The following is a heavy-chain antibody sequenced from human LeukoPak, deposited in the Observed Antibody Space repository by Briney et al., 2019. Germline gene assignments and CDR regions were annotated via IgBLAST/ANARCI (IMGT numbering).Heavy chain of an antibody. D-gene: IGHD2-8*01. CDR1: GGSISSGGYY. J-gene: IGHJ5*02. CDR2: IYYSGST. CDR3: ARGRKAPPERWCWFDP. V-gene: IGHV4-31*03. Sequence: PSETLSLTCTVSGGSISSGGYYWSWIRQHPGKGLEWIGYIYYSGSTYYNPSLKSRVTISVDTSKNQFSLKLSSVTAADTAVYYCARGRKAPPERWCWFDPWGQGTLVTVSS.